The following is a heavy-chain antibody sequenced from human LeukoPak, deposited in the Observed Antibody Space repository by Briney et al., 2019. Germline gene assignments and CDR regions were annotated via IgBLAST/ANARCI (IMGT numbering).Heavy chain of an antibody. J-gene: IGHJ6*03. CDR2: IYYSGST. CDR3: ASLPRRVVPGDDLNYYYYIDV. Sequence: PSETLSLTCTVSGGSISSSSYYWGWIRQPPGKGLEWIGSIYYSGSTYYNPSLKSRVTISVDTSKNQFSLKLTSVTAADTAVYYCASLPRRVVPGDDLNYYYYIDVWGKGTTVTISS. D-gene: IGHD2-2*01. CDR1: GGSISSSSYY. V-gene: IGHV4-39*07.